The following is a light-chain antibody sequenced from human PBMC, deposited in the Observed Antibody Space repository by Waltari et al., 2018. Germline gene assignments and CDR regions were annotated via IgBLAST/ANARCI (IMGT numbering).Light chain of an antibody. CDR1: SSDVGSYNL. CDR2: EGS. J-gene: IGLJ2*01. V-gene: IGLV2-23*01. CDR3: CSDAGSSTLV. Sequence: QSALTQPASVSGSPGQSITISCTGTSSDVGSYNLVSWYQQHPGKAPKLLIYEGSKRPSGVSNRVSGSKAGNTASLTISGLQAEDDADYYCCSDAGSSTLVFGGGTKLTVL.